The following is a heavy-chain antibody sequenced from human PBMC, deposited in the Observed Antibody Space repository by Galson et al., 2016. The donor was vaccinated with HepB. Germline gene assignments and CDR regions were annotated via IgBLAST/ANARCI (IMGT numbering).Heavy chain of an antibody. CDR1: GGSISTYY. CDR2: IHGSGSP. V-gene: IGHV4-4*07. J-gene: IGHJ4*01. Sequence: SETLSLTCTVSGGSISTYYWSWIRHPAGKGLEWIGRIHGSGSPNYNPSLKNRVTLSVDTSKNQVSLKLTSVTAADTAVYYCARDYWMNYWDHWGHGTLVTVSS. D-gene: IGHD2-15*01. CDR3: ARDYWMNYWDH.